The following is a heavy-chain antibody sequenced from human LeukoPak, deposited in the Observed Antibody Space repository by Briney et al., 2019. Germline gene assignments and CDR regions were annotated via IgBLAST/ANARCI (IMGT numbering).Heavy chain of an antibody. CDR2: INPNSGGT. V-gene: IGHV1-2*02. CDR1: GYTFTGYY. CDR3: ATSSMVRGGRHYYYYYYMDV. D-gene: IGHD3-10*01. J-gene: IGHJ6*03. Sequence: ASVKVSCKASGYTFTGYYMHWVRQAPGQGLEWMGWINPNSGGTNYAQEFQGRVTMTRDTSISTAYMELSSLRSEDTAVYYCATSSMVRGGRHYYYYYYMDVWGKGTTVTISS.